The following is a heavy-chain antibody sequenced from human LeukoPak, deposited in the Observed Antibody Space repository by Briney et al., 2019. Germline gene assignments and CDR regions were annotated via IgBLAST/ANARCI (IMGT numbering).Heavy chain of an antibody. CDR3: ARPSRRCSGGSCYPYYFDY. CDR2: ISYDGSNK. Sequence: GGSLRLSCAASGFTFSSYAMHWVRQAPGKGLEWVAVISYDGSNKYYADSVKGRFTISRDNSKNTLYLQMNSLRAEDTAVYYCARPSRRCSGGSCYPYYFDYWGQGTLATVSS. J-gene: IGHJ4*02. V-gene: IGHV3-30*04. D-gene: IGHD2-15*01. CDR1: GFTFSSYA.